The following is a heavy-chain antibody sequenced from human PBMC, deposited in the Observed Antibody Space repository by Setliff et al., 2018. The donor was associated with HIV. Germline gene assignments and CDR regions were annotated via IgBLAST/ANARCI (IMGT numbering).Heavy chain of an antibody. CDR2: IYHSGST. J-gene: IGHJ6*02. Sequence: SETLSLTCAVSGYSISSGYYWGWIRQPPGKGLEWIGSIYHSGSTYYNPSLKSRVTISVDTSKNQFSLKLSSVTAADTAVYYCARHSGGSFYNFWSGDYYCYGMDVWGQGTTVTVSS. CDR1: GYSISSGYY. CDR3: ARHSGGSFYNFWSGDYYCYGMDV. D-gene: IGHD3-3*01. V-gene: IGHV4-38-2*01.